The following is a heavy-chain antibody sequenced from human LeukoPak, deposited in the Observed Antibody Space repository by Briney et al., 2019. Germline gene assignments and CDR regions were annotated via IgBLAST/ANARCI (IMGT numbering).Heavy chain of an antibody. CDR1: GGSISSGGYS. CDR3: ARAYIAAAGPDAFDI. Sequence: SETLSLTCAVSGGSISSGGYSWSWIRQPPGKGLEWIGYIYHSGSTYYNPSLKSRVTISVDRSKNQFSLKLSSVTAADTAVYYCARAYIAAAGPDAFDIWGQGTMVTVSS. CDR2: IYHSGST. D-gene: IGHD6-13*01. J-gene: IGHJ3*02. V-gene: IGHV4-30-2*01.